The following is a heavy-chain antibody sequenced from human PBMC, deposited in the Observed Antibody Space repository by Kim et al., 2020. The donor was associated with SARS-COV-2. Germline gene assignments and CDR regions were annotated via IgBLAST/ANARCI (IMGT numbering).Heavy chain of an antibody. CDR2: ISYDGSNK. J-gene: IGHJ3*02. CDR3: AKEAYSSSWYLNAFDI. CDR1: GFTFSSYG. Sequence: GGSLRLSCAASGFTFSSYGMHWVRQAPGKGLEWVAVISYDGSNKYYADSVKGRFTISRDNSKNTLYLQMNSLRAEDTAVYYCAKEAYSSSWYLNAFDIWGQGTMVTVSS. D-gene: IGHD6-13*01. V-gene: IGHV3-30*18.